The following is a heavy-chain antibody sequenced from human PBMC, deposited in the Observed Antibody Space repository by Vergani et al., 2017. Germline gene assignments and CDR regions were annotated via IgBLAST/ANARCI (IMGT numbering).Heavy chain of an antibody. CDR1: GFTFSSYG. J-gene: IGHJ5*02. Sequence: QVQLVEPGGGVVQPGRSLRLSCAASGFTFSSYGMHWVRQAPGKGLEWVAVIWYDGSNKYYADSVKGRFTISRDNSKNTLYLQMNSLRAEDTAVYYCAREGGLGYCSGGSCRSWGQGTLVTVSS. V-gene: IGHV3-33*08. CDR2: IWYDGSNK. D-gene: IGHD2-15*01. CDR3: AREGGLGYCSGGSCRS.